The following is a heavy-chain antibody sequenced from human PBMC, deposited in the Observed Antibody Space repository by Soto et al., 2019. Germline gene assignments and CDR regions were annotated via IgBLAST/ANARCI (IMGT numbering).Heavy chain of an antibody. CDR1: GFKFTDYG. CDR2: SWFDGSIA. D-gene: IGHD3-22*01. CDR3: ARDGARIDSSGKFDY. V-gene: IGHV3-33*01. Sequence: QVQLVESVGGVVQPGRSLRLSCVASGFKFTDYGLNWVRQTPGKGLEWVAISWFDGSIAYYAESVKGRFTISRDDSRNTVYLHMNSLRGEDTAMYYCARDGARIDSSGKFDYWGQGTQVTVSS. J-gene: IGHJ4*02.